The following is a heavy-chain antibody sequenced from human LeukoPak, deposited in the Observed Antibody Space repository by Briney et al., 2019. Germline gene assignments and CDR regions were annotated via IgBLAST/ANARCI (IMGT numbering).Heavy chain of an antibody. CDR1: GFTFSSYS. Sequence: PGGSLRPSCAASGFTFSSYSMNWVRQAPGKGLEWVSYISSSSSTIYYADSVKGRFTISRDNAKNSLYLQMNSLRAEDTAVYYCARDVVPAAIPAYFDYWGQGTLVTVSS. CDR2: ISSSSSTI. V-gene: IGHV3-48*01. CDR3: ARDVVPAAIPAYFDY. J-gene: IGHJ4*02. D-gene: IGHD2-2*02.